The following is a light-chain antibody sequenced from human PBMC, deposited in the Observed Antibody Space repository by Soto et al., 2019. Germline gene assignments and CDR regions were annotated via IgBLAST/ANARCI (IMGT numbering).Light chain of an antibody. CDR2: GAS. Sequence: EIVMTQSPATLSLSPGERATLSCRASESVSNNLAWYQQKAGQAPRLLIYGASTRATGIPARFSGSASGTDFILTISSIEPEDFAIYYCQQRRNWITVGQGTRLEIK. V-gene: IGKV3-15*01. J-gene: IGKJ5*01. CDR3: QQRRNWIT. CDR1: ESVSNN.